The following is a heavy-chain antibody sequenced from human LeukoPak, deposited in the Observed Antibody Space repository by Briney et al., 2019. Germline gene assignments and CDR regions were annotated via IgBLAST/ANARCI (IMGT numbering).Heavy chain of an antibody. D-gene: IGHD5-18*01. CDR3: AKDLRGYSYGWRAFDI. J-gene: IGHJ3*02. CDR2: ISGSGGST. V-gene: IGHV3-23*01. Sequence: PGGSLRLSCAASGFTFSSYGMSWVRQAPGEGLEWVSAISGSGGSTYYADSVKGRFTISRDNSKNTLYLQMNSLRAEDTAVYYCAKDLRGYSYGWRAFDIWGQGTMVTVSS. CDR1: GFTFSSYG.